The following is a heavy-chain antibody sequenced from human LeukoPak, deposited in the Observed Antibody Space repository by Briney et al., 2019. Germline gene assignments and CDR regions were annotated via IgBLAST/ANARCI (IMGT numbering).Heavy chain of an antibody. CDR2: IIPIFGTA. D-gene: IGHD3-10*01. Sequence: SVKVSCKASGGTFSSYAISWVRQAPGQGLEWMGGIIPIFGTANYAQKFQGRVTITADESTSTAYMELSSLRSEDTAVYYCARDDKYYYGSGSYYGGYWGQGTLVTVSS. J-gene: IGHJ4*02. CDR1: GGTFSSYA. CDR3: ARDDKYYYGSGSYYGGY. V-gene: IGHV1-69*13.